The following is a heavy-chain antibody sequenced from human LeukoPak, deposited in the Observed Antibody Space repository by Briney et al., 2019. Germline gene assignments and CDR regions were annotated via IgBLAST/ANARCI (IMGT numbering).Heavy chain of an antibody. CDR2: ISGSGGST. CDR3: AKDTELAFDDAFDI. D-gene: IGHD1-1*01. CDR1: GYIFSRYS. J-gene: IGHJ3*02. V-gene: IGHV3-23*01. Sequence: GGSLRLSCTASGYIFSRYSMNWVRQAPGKGLEWVSAISGSGGSTYYADSVKGRFTISRDNSKNTLYLQMNSLRAEDTAVYYCAKDTELAFDDAFDIWGQGTMVTVSS.